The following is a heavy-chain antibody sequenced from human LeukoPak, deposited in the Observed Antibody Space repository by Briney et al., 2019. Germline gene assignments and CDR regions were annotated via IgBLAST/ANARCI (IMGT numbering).Heavy chain of an antibody. J-gene: IGHJ4*02. V-gene: IGHV4-31*03. CDR1: GGSISSGGYY. CDR2: IYYSGST. D-gene: IGHD1-26*01. Sequence: SETLSLTCTVSGGSISSGGYYWSWIRQHPGKGLEWIGYIYYSGSTYYNPSLKSRVTISVDTSKNQFSLKLSSVTAADTAVYYCARLGATLPYYFDYWGQGTLVTVSS. CDR3: ARLGATLPYYFDY.